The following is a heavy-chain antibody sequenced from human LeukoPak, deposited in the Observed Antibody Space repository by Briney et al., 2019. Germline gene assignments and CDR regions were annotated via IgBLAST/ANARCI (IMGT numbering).Heavy chain of an antibody. Sequence: PSEILSLTCTVSGGSVSSSGSYWSWIRQPPGKGLEWIGYIYYSGSTYYNPSLKSRVTISVDTSKNQFSLKLSSVTAADTAVYYCARDWGAARPHYGMDVWGQGTTVTVSS. J-gene: IGHJ6*02. CDR3: ARDWGAARPHYGMDV. CDR1: GGSVSSSGSY. CDR2: IYYSGST. V-gene: IGHV4-30-4*01. D-gene: IGHD6-6*01.